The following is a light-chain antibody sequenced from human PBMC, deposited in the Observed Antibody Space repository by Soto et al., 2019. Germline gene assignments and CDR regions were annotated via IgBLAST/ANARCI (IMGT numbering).Light chain of an antibody. J-gene: IGKJ3*01. CDR2: GAS. Sequence: EIVLTQSPGTLSLSPGERATLSCRDSQSVSNHLAWYQQKPGQAPKIFIFGASRRATGIPDRFSGSGSGTDFTFTNSSHELEDSAKYYCQQYNTSPTFGPGTKVEI. CDR1: QSVSNH. V-gene: IGKV3-20*01. CDR3: QQYNTSPT.